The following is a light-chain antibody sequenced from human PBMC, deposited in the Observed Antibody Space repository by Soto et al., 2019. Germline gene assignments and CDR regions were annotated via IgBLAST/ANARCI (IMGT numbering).Light chain of an antibody. V-gene: IGKV3-20*01. CDR3: QQYGSSPLT. J-gene: IGKJ4*01. Sequence: ESELTQSPATLSLSPGERATLSCRASQSVSSYLAWYQQKPGQAPRLLIYGASTRATGIPDRFSGSGSGTDFTLTINRLEPEDFAVYYCQQYGSSPLTFGGGTKVDIK. CDR2: GAS. CDR1: QSVSSY.